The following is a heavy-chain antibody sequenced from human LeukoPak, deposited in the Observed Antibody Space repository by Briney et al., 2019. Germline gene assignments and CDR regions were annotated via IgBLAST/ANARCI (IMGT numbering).Heavy chain of an antibody. CDR3: ANSRDSSRPGY. CDR2: IYYSGST. CDR1: GGSISSYY. Sequence: SETLSLTCTVSGGSISSYYWSWIRQPPGQGLEWIGYIYYSGSTNYNPSLKSRVSISVDTSKNQFSLKLSSVTAADTAVYYCANSRDSSRPGYWGQGTLVTVSS. V-gene: IGHV4-59*08. D-gene: IGHD3-22*01. J-gene: IGHJ4*02.